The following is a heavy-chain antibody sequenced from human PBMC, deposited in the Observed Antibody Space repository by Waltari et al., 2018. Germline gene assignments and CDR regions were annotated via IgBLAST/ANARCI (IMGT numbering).Heavy chain of an antibody. V-gene: IGHV3-30*18. CDR2: ISYDGSNK. CDR1: GFTFSSYG. J-gene: IGHJ6*03. D-gene: IGHD5-12*01. Sequence: QVQLVESGGGVVQPGRSLRLSCAASGFTFSSYGMHWVRQAPGTGLEWVAVISYDGSNKYYADSVKGRFTISRDNSKNTLYLQMNSLRAEDTAVYYCAKASRGYSGLRDYYYYMDVWGKGTTVTISS. CDR3: AKASRGYSGLRDYYYYMDV.